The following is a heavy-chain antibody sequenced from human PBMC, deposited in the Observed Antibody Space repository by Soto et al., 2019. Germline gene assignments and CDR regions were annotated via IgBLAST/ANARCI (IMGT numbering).Heavy chain of an antibody. D-gene: IGHD3-9*01. V-gene: IGHV1-8*01. J-gene: IGHJ4*02. CDR1: GYTFTDYD. CDR3: ASWAGYSK. CDR2: VNPTSGNT. Sequence: QVQLVQSGAEVKKPGASVKVTCKVSGYTFTDYDINWVRQASGQGLEWMGWVNPTSGNTGYAQKFQGRATMTWNTSISTAYVELSSLRSEDTAVYYCASWAGYSKWGQGTLVTVST.